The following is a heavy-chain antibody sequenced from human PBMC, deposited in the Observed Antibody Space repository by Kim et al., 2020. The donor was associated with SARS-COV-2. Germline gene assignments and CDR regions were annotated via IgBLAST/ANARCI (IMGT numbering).Heavy chain of an antibody. CDR2: IGQDGSDK. CDR3: GRDGSYYYFDN. CDR1: GFTFRDYW. J-gene: IGHJ4*02. Sequence: GGSLRLSCAVSGFTFRDYWMTWVRQAPGKGLEWVANIGQDGSDKYYVDSVKGRFTISRDNAQKSLYLQMNSLGVDDTAVYYCGRDGSYYYFDNWGQGSLVTVSS. D-gene: IGHD1-26*01. V-gene: IGHV3-7*01.